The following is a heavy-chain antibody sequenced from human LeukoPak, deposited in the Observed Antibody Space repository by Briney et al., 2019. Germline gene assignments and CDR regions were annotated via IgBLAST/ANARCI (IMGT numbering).Heavy chain of an antibody. V-gene: IGHV3-21*01. D-gene: IGHD3-10*01. Sequence: GGSLRLSCAASGFTFSSYSMNWVRQAPGKGLEWVSSISSSSCYIYYADSVKGRFTISRDNAKDSLYLQMNSLRAEDTAVYYCARDYQIDYYGSGSIFDPWGQGTLVTVSS. CDR1: GFTFSSYS. J-gene: IGHJ5*02. CDR3: ARDYQIDYYGSGSIFDP. CDR2: ISSSSCYI.